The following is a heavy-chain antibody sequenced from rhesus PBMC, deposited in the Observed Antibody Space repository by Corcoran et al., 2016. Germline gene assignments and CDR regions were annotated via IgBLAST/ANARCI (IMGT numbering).Heavy chain of an antibody. V-gene: IGHV4-160*01. J-gene: IGHJ4*01. Sequence: QVQLQESGPGLVKPSETLSLTCAFSGGSISSHYWSWIRPAPGKGMEWIGRFYGSGGSSEYNHSLKSRVTNSTNKSKNQFSLKLSSVTAADTAVYYCARVGGNPYFDYWGQGVLVTVSS. CDR2: FYGSGGSS. CDR3: ARVGGNPYFDY. CDR1: GGSISSHY. D-gene: IGHD1-44*01.